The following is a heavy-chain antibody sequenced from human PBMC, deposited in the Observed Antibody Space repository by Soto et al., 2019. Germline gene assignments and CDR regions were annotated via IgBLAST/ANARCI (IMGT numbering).Heavy chain of an antibody. CDR3: ARALGGVSSSGMDV. V-gene: IGHV4-31*03. J-gene: IGHJ6*02. CDR1: GDSISSGAFY. CDR2: VSVSGNA. D-gene: IGHD1-26*01. Sequence: HLQESGPGLVAPSQTLSLRCSVSGDSISSGAFYWTWIRQVPGKGLEWIGYVSVSGNAYYNPSLKSRVAMSIETSENQLSLRLLAVTAADAAVYFCARALGGVSSSGMDVWGQGTSVTVS.